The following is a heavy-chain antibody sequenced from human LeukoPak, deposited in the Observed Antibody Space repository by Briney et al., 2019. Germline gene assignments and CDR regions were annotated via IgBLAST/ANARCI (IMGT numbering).Heavy chain of an antibody. Sequence: ASVKVSCKASGYTFTGYYMHWVRQAPGQGLEWMGWINPNSGGTNYAQKFQGRVTMTRDTSTSTVYMELSSLRSEDTAVYYRARDQSVYYDSSGYDYWGQGTLVTVSS. D-gene: IGHD3-22*01. J-gene: IGHJ4*02. V-gene: IGHV1-2*02. CDR2: INPNSGGT. CDR3: ARDQSVYYDSSGYDY. CDR1: GYTFTGYY.